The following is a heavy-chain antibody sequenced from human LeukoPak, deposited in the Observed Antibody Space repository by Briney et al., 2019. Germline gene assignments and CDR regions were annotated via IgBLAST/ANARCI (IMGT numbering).Heavy chain of an antibody. Sequence: SETLSLTCTVSAGSINNYYWSWIRQPPGKGLEWIGYIYYSGSTNYNPSLKSRVTISVDTSKNQFSLKLSSVTAADTAVYYCAREVGIAARPFDYWGQGTLVTVSS. CDR3: AREVGIAARPFDY. J-gene: IGHJ4*02. CDR1: AGSINNYY. CDR2: IYYSGST. V-gene: IGHV4-59*01. D-gene: IGHD6-6*01.